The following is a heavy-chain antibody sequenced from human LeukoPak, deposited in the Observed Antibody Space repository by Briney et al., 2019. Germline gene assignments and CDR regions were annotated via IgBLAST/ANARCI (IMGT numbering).Heavy chain of an antibody. CDR1: GYTFTSYD. V-gene: IGHV1-8*03. D-gene: IGHD5-18*01. CDR3: ARGRAWIQLWRDAFDI. CDR2: MNPNSGNT. J-gene: IGHJ3*02. Sequence: PVASVKVSCKASGYTFTSYDINWVRQATGQGLEWMGWMNPNSGNTGYAQKFQGRVTITRNTSISTAYMELSSLRSEDTAVYYCARGRAWIQLWRDAFDIWGQGTMVTVSS.